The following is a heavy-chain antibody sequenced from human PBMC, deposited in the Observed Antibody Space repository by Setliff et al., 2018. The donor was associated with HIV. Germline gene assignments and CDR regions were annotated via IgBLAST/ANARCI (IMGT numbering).Heavy chain of an antibody. D-gene: IGHD6-13*01. CDR2: INPNSGGT. V-gene: IGHV1-2*02. J-gene: IGHJ3*02. CDR3: ARDPGYKSSWYGAFDI. CDR1: GDAFTDYY. Sequence: ASVKVSCKASGDAFTDYYIHWVRQAPGQGLEWMGWINPNSGGTNYAQEFQGRVTMTRDTSISTAFMDLSRLRSDDTAVYYCARDPGYKSSWYGAFDIWGQGTMVTGSS.